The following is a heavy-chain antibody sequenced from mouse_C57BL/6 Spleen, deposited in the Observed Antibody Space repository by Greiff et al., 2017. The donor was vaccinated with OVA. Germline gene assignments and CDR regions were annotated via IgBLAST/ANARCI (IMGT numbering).Heavy chain of an antibody. V-gene: IGHV1-63*01. J-gene: IGHJ2*01. Sequence: QVQLKESGAELVRPGTSVKMSCKASGYTFTNYWIGWAKQRPGHGLEWIGDIYPGGGYTNYNEKFKGKATLTADKSSSTAYMQFSSLTSEDSAIYYCARGTVVATSYYFDYWGQGTTLTVSS. D-gene: IGHD1-1*01. CDR2: IYPGGGYT. CDR3: ARGTVVATSYYFDY. CDR1: GYTFTNYW.